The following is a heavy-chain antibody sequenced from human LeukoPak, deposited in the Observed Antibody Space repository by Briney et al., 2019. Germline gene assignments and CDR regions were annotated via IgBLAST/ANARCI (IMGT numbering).Heavy chain of an antibody. CDR3: ARASMVRGVITYYFDY. J-gene: IGHJ4*02. V-gene: IGHV4-4*07. CDR2: IYTSGST. Sequence: SETLSLTCTVSGGSISSYYWSWIRQPAGKGLEWIGRIYTSGSTNYNPSLKSRVTMSVDTSKNQFSLKLSSVTAADTAVYYCARASMVRGVITYYFDYWGQGTLSPSPQ. D-gene: IGHD3-10*01. CDR1: GGSISSYY.